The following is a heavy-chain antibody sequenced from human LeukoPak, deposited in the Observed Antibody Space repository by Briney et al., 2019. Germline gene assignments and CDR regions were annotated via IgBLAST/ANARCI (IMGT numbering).Heavy chain of an antibody. D-gene: IGHD3/OR15-3a*01. Sequence: GGSLRLSCAASGFTFSSYWMHWVRQAPGKGLVWVSRINTDGSSTSYADSVKGRFTISRDNAKNTLYLQMNSLRAEDTAVYYCARRDWDDAFDIWGQGTMVTVSP. CDR1: GFTFSSYW. J-gene: IGHJ3*02. CDR3: ARRDWDDAFDI. V-gene: IGHV3-74*01. CDR2: INTDGSST.